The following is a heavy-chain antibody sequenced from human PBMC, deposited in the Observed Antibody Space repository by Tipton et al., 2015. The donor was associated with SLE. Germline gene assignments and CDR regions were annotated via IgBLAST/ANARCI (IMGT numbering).Heavy chain of an antibody. V-gene: IGHV3-23*01. J-gene: IGHJ5*02. D-gene: IGHD3-3*01. CDR1: GFTFGSYA. CDR3: ARTHKIYDPLNWFDP. Sequence: SLRLSCAASGFTFGSYAMNWVRQAPGKGLEWVSDISGSGDSSYYADSVKGRFTISRDNSRNTLYLQMNSLRAEDTAVYYCARTHKIYDPLNWFDPWGQGTLVTVSS. CDR2: ISGSGDSS.